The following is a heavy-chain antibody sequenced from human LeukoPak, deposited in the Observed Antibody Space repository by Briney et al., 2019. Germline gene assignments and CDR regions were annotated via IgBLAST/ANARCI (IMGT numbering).Heavy chain of an antibody. J-gene: IGHJ4*02. CDR1: GFTFDDYG. V-gene: IGHV3-23*01. CDR2: ITGSGDRT. CDR3: AKDRMDPVNY. D-gene: IGHD2-2*03. Sequence: GGSLRLSCAASGFTFDDYGMSWVRQAPGKGLEWVSAITGSGDRTYYADSVKGRFTISRDNSKNTLYLQMNSLRAEDTALYYCAKDRMDPVNYWGQGTLVTVSS.